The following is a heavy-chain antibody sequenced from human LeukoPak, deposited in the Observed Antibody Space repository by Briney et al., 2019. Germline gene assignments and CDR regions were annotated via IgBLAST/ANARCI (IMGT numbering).Heavy chain of an antibody. V-gene: IGHV4-39*07. Sequence: PSETLSLTCTVSGGSISSSSYYWGWIRQPPGKGPEWIGSIYYSGNTYYNPSLRSRITISLDTSKNQFSLKLSSVTAADTAVYYCASRYYYESSGYIGNNWFDPWGQGTLVTVSS. CDR3: ASRYYYESSGYIGNNWFDP. D-gene: IGHD3-22*01. CDR2: IYYSGNT. J-gene: IGHJ5*02. CDR1: GGSISSSSYY.